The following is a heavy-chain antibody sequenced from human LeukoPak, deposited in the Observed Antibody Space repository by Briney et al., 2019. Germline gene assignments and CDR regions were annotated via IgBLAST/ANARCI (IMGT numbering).Heavy chain of an antibody. J-gene: IGHJ6*03. CDR2: IYHSGTT. Sequence: SETLSLTCTVSGGSISSHYWSWIRQPPGKGLEWIGQIYHSGTTNYNPSLKSRVTISVDTSKNQFSLKLTSVTAADTAVYYCARAYDDDYYYYMDVWAKGPRSPSP. CDR3: ARAYDDDYYYYMDV. D-gene: IGHD3-3*01. CDR1: GGSISSHY. V-gene: IGHV4-59*11.